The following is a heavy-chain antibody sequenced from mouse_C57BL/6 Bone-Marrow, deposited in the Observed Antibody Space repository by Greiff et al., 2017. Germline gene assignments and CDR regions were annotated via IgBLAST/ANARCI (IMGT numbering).Heavy chain of an antibody. CDR3: ARRVRGFAY. CDR1: GFTFSSYG. V-gene: IGHV5-6*01. Sequence: EVQGVESGGDLVKPGGSLKLSCAASGFTFSSYGMSWVRQTPDKRLEWVATISSGGSYTYYPDSVKGRFTISRDNAKNTLYLQMSRLKSEDTAMYYCARRVRGFAYWGQGTLVTGSA. CDR2: ISSGGSYT. J-gene: IGHJ3*01.